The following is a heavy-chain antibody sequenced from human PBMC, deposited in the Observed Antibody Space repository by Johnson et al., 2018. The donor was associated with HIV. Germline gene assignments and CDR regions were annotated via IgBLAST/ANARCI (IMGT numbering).Heavy chain of an antibody. V-gene: IGHV3-9*01. J-gene: IGHJ3*02. Sequence: VQLVESGGGLVQPGRSLRLSCAASGFTFDDYAMHWVRQAPGKGLEWVSGISWNSGSIGYADSVKGRFTISRDNAKNSLYLQMNSLRAEDTAVYYCAKDLIPTMIVVVISRSAFDIWGQGTMVTVSS. CDR2: ISWNSGSI. D-gene: IGHD3-22*01. CDR3: AKDLIPTMIVVVISRSAFDI. CDR1: GFTFDDYA.